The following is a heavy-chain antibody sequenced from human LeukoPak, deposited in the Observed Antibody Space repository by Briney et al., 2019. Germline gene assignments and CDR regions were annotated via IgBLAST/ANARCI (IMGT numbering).Heavy chain of an antibody. CDR1: GFTFDDYA. CDR2: ISWNSGSI. V-gene: IGHV3-9*01. Sequence: PGRSLRLSCAASGFTFDDYAMHWVRQAPGKGLEWVSGISWNSGSIGYADSVKGRFTISRDNAKNSLYLQMNSLRAEDTALYYCAKRRSIPGSRGYSGYDPQPLDYWGQGTLVTVSS. CDR3: AKRRSIPGSRGYSGYDPQPLDY. J-gene: IGHJ4*02. D-gene: IGHD5-12*01.